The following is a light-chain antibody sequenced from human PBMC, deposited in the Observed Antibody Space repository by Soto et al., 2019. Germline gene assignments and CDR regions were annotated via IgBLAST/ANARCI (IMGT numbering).Light chain of an antibody. CDR1: QSISSY. CDR2: DAS. Sequence: EVVLTQSPDTLSLPPGERATLSCRASQSISSYLAWYQQKPGQAPRLLIYDASSRATGIPARFSGSGSGTDFTLTISSLEPEDVAVYYWQQLTDWPPQWTFGQGTQVEIK. V-gene: IGKV3-11*01. J-gene: IGKJ1*01. CDR3: QQLTDWPPQWT.